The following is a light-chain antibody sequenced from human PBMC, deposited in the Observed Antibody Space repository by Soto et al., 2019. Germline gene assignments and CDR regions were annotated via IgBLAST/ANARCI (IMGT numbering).Light chain of an antibody. Sequence: QSVLTQPASVCGSPGQSITISCTGTSSDVGGYNYVSWYQQHPGKAPELMIYEVSNRPSGVSNRFSGSKSGNTASLTISGLQAEDEADYYCSSYTSSSTPYVFGTGTKVTVL. CDR2: EVS. J-gene: IGLJ1*01. CDR1: SSDVGGYNY. CDR3: SSYTSSSTPYV. V-gene: IGLV2-14*01.